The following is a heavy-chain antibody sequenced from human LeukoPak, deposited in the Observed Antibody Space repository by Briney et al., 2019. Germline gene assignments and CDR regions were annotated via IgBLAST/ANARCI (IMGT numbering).Heavy chain of an antibody. Sequence: PGGSLSLSCAASGFTFSSYAMSWVRQAPGKGLEWVSAISGSGGSTYYADSVKGRFTISRGNSKNTLYLQMNSLRAEDTAVYYCAKGSIAVAGKDFDYWGQGTLVTVSS. CDR1: GFTFSSYA. CDR2: ISGSGGST. D-gene: IGHD6-19*01. V-gene: IGHV3-23*01. J-gene: IGHJ4*02. CDR3: AKGSIAVAGKDFDY.